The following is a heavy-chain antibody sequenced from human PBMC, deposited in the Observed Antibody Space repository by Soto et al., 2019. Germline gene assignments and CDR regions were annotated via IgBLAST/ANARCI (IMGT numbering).Heavy chain of an antibody. J-gene: IGHJ4*02. CDR2: ISYDGSNK. D-gene: IGHD5-18*01. V-gene: IGHV3-30*18. CDR3: AKGGVDTAMVSDY. CDR1: GFTFSSYG. Sequence: GGSLRLSCAASGFTFSSYGMHWVRQAPGKGLEWVAVISYDGSNKYYADSVRGRFTTSRDNSKNTLYLQMNSLRAEDTAVYYCAKGGVDTAMVSDYWGQGTLVTVSS.